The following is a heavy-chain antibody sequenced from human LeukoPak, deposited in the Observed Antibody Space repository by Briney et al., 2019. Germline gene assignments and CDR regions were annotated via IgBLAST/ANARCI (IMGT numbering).Heavy chain of an antibody. Sequence: GGSLRLSCAASGFTFSDYYMTWIRQAPGKGLGWVLYISGVASSTYYADSVKGRFAISKDNAKNRLHLHMTLLTAEAPAGNYFARGGTLLWLGEISENFDYWGQGTLVTVSS. V-gene: IGHV3-11*01. D-gene: IGHD3-10*01. CDR1: GFTFSDYY. CDR2: ISGVASST. J-gene: IGHJ4*02. CDR3: ARGGTLLWLGEISENFDY.